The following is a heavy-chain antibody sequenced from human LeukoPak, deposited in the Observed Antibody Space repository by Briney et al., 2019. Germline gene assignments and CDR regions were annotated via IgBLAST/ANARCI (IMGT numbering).Heavy chain of an antibody. CDR3: ARAGSDWSFDY. D-gene: IGHD6-19*01. J-gene: IGHJ4*02. CDR1: GGSISSYY. Sequence: PAETVSLTCTVSGGSISSYYWTWIRQPPGKGLEWIGYNSYSGNTNFNPSLKSRVSISLDMSKNQFSLKLSSVTAADTAVYYCARAGSDWSFDYWGQGTLVTVSS. CDR2: NSYSGNT. V-gene: IGHV4-59*01.